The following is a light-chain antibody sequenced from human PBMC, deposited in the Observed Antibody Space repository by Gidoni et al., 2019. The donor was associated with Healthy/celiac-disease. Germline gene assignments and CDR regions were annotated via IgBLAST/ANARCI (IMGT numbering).Light chain of an antibody. CDR2: LGS. CDR3: MQAIQTPPWT. CDR1: QSLLHSNGYNY. V-gene: IGKV2-28*01. Sequence: IVMTQSSLSLPFTPGEPASISCSSSQSLLHSNGYNYLDWYLQKPGQSTQLLIDLGSNRASGVPDRFSGSGSGTDFTLKISRVEAEDVGVYYCMQAIQTPPWTFGQGTKVEIK. J-gene: IGKJ1*01.